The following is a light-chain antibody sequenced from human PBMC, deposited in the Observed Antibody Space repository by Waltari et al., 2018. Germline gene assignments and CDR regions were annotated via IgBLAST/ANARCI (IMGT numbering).Light chain of an antibody. CDR2: GAS. V-gene: IGKV3-15*01. CDR1: QSVSSN. J-gene: IGKJ1*01. Sequence: EIVMTQSPATLSVSPGERATLSCRASQSVSSNLAWYQQKPGQAPRLLIYGASTRATGIPARFSGSGSGTEFTLTISSLQSEDFAVYHCQQSTTFGQGTKVEIK. CDR3: QQSTT.